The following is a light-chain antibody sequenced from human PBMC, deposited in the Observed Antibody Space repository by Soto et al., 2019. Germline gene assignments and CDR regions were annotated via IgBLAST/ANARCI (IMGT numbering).Light chain of an antibody. CDR1: QSITTY. CDR2: DAS. Sequence: VLTQSPPSVSLSPGERVTFSCRASQSITTYLSWHQQKPGQSPRLVIYDASSRAPGIPARFSGGGSGRDFTLTISSFEPEDAAIYYCQHRSNWPLTFGGGTKVDIK. J-gene: IGKJ4*01. CDR3: QHRSNWPLT. V-gene: IGKV3-11*02.